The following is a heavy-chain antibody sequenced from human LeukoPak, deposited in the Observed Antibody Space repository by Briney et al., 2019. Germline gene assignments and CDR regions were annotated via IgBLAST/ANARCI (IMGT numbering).Heavy chain of an antibody. D-gene: IGHD3-3*01. CDR3: VASRWSGALDF. CDR2: IDRDGIVR. V-gene: IGHV3-74*01. Sequence: GGSLRLSCAGSGLNFTDHWLLWVRQAPGKGLVWLSRIDRDGIVRDYAEFVKGRFTTSRDNARNTMYLYLNSLKDDDTAVYYCVASRWSGALDFWGQGSLVTVSS. CDR1: GLNFTDHW. J-gene: IGHJ4*02.